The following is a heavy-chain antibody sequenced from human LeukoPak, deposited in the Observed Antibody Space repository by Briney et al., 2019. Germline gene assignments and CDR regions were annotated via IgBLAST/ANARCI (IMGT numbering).Heavy chain of an antibody. V-gene: IGHV4-34*01. CDR3: ARGLEMATIPYFDY. Sequence: SETLSLTCAVYGGSFSGYYWSWIRQPPGKGLEWIGEINHSGSTNYNPSLKSRVTISVDTSKNQFSLKLSSVTAADTAVYYCARGLEMATIPYFDYWGQGTLVTVSS. D-gene: IGHD5-24*01. CDR1: GGSFSGYY. CDR2: INHSGST. J-gene: IGHJ4*02.